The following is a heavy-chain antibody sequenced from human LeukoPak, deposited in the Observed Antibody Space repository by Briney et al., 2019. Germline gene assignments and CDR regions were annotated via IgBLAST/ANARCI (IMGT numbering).Heavy chain of an antibody. J-gene: IGHJ6*02. V-gene: IGHV3-30-3*01. CDR3: ARDIKGGAYYYYGMDV. CDR1: GLTFSSYA. Sequence: GGSLRLSCAASGLTFSSYAMHWVRQAPGKGLEWVAVISYDGSNKYYADSVKGRFTISRDNSKNTLYLQMDSLRAEDTAVYYCARDIKGGAYYYYGMDVWGQGTTVTVSS. D-gene: IGHD1-26*01. CDR2: ISYDGSNK.